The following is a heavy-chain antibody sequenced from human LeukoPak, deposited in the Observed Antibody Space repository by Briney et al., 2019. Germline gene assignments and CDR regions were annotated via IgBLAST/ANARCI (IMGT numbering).Heavy chain of an antibody. CDR2: IYHSGST. D-gene: IGHD4-17*01. J-gene: IGHJ4*02. V-gene: IGHV4-38-2*02. CDR1: GYSISSGYY. Sequence: PSETLSLTCTVSGYSISSGYYWGWIRQPPGKGLEWIGSIYHSGSTYYNPSLKSRVTISVDTSKNQFSLKLNSVTAADTAVYYCAREPSTVSAYIWGQGTLVTVSS. CDR3: AREPSTVSAYI.